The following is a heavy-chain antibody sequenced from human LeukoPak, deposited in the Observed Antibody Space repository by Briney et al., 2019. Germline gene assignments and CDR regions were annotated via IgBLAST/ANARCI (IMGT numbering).Heavy chain of an antibody. V-gene: IGHV3-30-3*01. Sequence: PGTSLRLSCAASGFTFSSYAMHWVRQAPGKGLEWGAVISYDGISKYFADSVKGRFTISRDTSKNTLYLQMYSLRAEDTAVYYCARANRPFHSSGWYKDYWGQGTLVTVSS. CDR1: GFTFSSYA. CDR2: ISYDGISK. CDR3: ARANRPFHSSGWYKDY. D-gene: IGHD6-19*01. J-gene: IGHJ4*02.